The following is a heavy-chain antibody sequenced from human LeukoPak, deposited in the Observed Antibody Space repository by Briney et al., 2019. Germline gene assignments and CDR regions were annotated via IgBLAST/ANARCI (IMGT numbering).Heavy chain of an antibody. D-gene: IGHD6-6*01. CDR3: ARGALIDSSSPYYFDY. CDR1: GYTFTSYG. CDR2: ISAYNGNT. V-gene: IGHV1-18*01. J-gene: IGHJ4*02. Sequence: ASVKVSCKASGYTFTSYGISWVRQAPGQGLEWMGWISAYNGNTNYAQKLHGRVTMTTDTSTSTAYMELRSLRADDTAVYYCARGALIDSSSPYYFDYWGQGTLVTVSS.